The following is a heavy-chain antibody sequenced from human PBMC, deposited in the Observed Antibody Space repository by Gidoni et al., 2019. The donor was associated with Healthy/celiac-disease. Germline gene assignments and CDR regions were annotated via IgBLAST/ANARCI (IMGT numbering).Heavy chain of an antibody. CDR2: IYWYDDK. CDR1: GFSLRTSGVG. V-gene: IGHV2-5*01. Sequence: QITFKESGPTLVKPTQILTQTCTFPGFSLRTSGVGVGWIRQPPGKALEWLALIYWYDDKRYSPSLKSRLTIAKDTSKNQMVLTMTNMDPVDTATYYCAHITDSSGYFLFDYWGQGTLVTVSS. J-gene: IGHJ4*02. CDR3: AHITDSSGYFLFDY. D-gene: IGHD3-22*01.